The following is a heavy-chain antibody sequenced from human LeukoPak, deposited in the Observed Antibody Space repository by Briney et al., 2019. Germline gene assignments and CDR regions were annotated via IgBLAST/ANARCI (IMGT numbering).Heavy chain of an antibody. D-gene: IGHD3-10*01. V-gene: IGHV3-11*01. Sequence: GGSLRLSCAASGFSFSDYYMTWIRQAPGKGLEWVSYMSTGGGTINYADSVRGRFTISRDNSKNTLYVQVNSLRAEDTAVYYCAKGHYYGSGSLDYWGQGTLVTVSS. CDR2: MSTGGGTI. CDR1: GFSFSDYY. CDR3: AKGHYYGSGSLDY. J-gene: IGHJ4*02.